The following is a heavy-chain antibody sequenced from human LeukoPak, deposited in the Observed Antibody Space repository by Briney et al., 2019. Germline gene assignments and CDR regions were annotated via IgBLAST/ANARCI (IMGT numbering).Heavy chain of an antibody. CDR2: INKDGSKK. Sequence: GGSLRLSCAASGFTFSNYWMNWVRQAPGKGLEWVANINKDGSKKYYVDSVKGRFTISRDNTKNSLYLQMNRLRAEDPAVYYCARGPLRTDVYWGQGTLVTVSS. J-gene: IGHJ4*02. D-gene: IGHD2-8*01. V-gene: IGHV3-7*05. CDR1: GFTFSNYW. CDR3: ARGPLRTDVY.